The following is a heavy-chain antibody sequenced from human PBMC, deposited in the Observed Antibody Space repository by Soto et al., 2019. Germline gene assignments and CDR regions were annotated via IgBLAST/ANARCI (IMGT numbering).Heavy chain of an antibody. CDR2: IVADSGNT. J-gene: IGHJ4*02. V-gene: IGHV1-18*01. CDR3: ARVAGYGLGSIRFDF. CDR1: GYAFNTYG. D-gene: IGHD3-10*01. Sequence: QVQLMQSGAELTKPGASVKVSCETSGYAFNTYGLSWVRQAPGQVLEWMGWIVADSGNTIYAQKFQVRFTMYRDTSTNTAYMELRSLTSDDSALYYCARVAGYGLGSIRFDFWVQGTLVSVSS.